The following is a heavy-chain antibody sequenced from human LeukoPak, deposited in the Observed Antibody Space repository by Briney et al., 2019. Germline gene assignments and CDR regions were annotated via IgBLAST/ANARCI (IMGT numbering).Heavy chain of an antibody. J-gene: IGHJ4*02. D-gene: IGHD4-23*01. CDR1: GFTFSSYG. V-gene: IGHV3-30*02. CDR2: IRYDGSNK. CDR3: ARIYGGNSYYFDY. Sequence: GGSLRLSCAASGFTFSSYGMHWVRQAPGKGLEWVAFIRYDGSNKYYADSVKGRFTISRDNSKNSLYLQMNSLRAEDTAVYYCARIYGGNSYYFDYWGQGTLVTVSS.